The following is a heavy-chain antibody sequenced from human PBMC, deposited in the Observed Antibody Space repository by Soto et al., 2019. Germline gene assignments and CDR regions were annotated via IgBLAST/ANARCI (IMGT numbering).Heavy chain of an antibody. Sequence: QVQLVQSGPEVKKPGASVRVSCKASAYTFTTYGISWVRQAPGQGLEWMGWISGDNGQTNYPQKFRGRATLTTDTSPSTAYMELRSLRSDDTAMYYCARDTRKELWVEGLNAMDVWGQGTTVTVSS. CDR3: ARDTRKELWVEGLNAMDV. V-gene: IGHV1-18*04. CDR2: ISGDNGQT. D-gene: IGHD3-10*01. J-gene: IGHJ6*02. CDR1: AYTFTTYG.